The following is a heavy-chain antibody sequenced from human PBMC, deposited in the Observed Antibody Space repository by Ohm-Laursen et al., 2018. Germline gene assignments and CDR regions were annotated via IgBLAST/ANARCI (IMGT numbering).Heavy chain of an antibody. J-gene: IGHJ3*01. CDR1: GFTFNNYW. V-gene: IGHV3-74*01. Sequence: SLRLSCAASGFTFNNYWMHWVRQAPGKGLVWVSRINSDGSTTNYADSVKGRFTISRDNAKNTLYLQMNSLRVEDTAVYYCLSGSGYSSTWGQGTMVTVSS. D-gene: IGHD3-22*01. CDR2: INSDGSTT. CDR3: LSGSGYSST.